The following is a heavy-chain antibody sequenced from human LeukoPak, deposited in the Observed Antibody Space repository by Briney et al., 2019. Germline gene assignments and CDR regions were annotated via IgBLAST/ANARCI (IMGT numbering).Heavy chain of an antibody. CDR3: ARDGDYGDYEY. J-gene: IGHJ4*02. CDR2: IHGSGST. D-gene: IGHD4-17*01. Sequence: TLSLTCAVSGGSISSGSYYWCWIRQPAGKGLEWIGRIHGSGSTNYNPSLKSRVSISADTSKNQFSLKLTSVTAADTAVYYCARDGDYGDYEYWGQGTLVTVSS. CDR1: GGSISSGSYY. V-gene: IGHV4-61*02.